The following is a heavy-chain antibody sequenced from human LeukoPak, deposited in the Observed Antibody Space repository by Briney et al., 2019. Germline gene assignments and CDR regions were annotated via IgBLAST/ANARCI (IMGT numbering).Heavy chain of an antibody. J-gene: IGHJ4*02. D-gene: IGHD6-19*01. CDR3: AKDGGGWLTSGWYYFDY. V-gene: IGHV3-15*01. CDR2: IKSKTDGGTT. Sequence: GGSLRLSCAASGFTFSNAWMSWVRQAPGKGLEWVGRIKSKTDGGTTDHAAPVKGRFTISRDDSKNTLYLQMNSLKTEDTAVYYCAKDGGGWLTSGWYYFDYWGQGTLVTVSS. CDR1: GFTFSNAW.